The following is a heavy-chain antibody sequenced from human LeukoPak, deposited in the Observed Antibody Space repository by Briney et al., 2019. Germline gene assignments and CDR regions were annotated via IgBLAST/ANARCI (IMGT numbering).Heavy chain of an antibody. Sequence: GGSLRLSCAASGFTFSAFGMNWVRQAPGKGLEWVSTITKSGDSTYYVDSVKGRFTISRDNSKNTLYLQMNSLRAEDTAVYYCAKDPAGIAVAGTGSWFDPWGQGTLVTVSS. D-gene: IGHD6-19*01. CDR1: GFTFSAFG. CDR2: ITKSGDST. CDR3: AKDPAGIAVAGTGSWFDP. V-gene: IGHV3-23*01. J-gene: IGHJ5*02.